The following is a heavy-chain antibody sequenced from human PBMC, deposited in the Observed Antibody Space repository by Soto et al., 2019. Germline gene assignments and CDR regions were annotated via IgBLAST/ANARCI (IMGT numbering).Heavy chain of an antibody. V-gene: IGHV3-21*01. D-gene: IGHD3-10*01. Sequence: EVQLVESGGGLVKPGGSLRLSCAASGFTFSSYSMNWVRQAPGKGLEWVSSISSSSSYIYYADSVKGRFTISRDNAKNSLSLQMNSLRAEDTGVYYCARSPGGFGELLYYYYMDVWGKGTPVTVSS. CDR2: ISSSSSYI. CDR1: GFTFSSYS. CDR3: ARSPGGFGELLYYYYMDV. J-gene: IGHJ6*03.